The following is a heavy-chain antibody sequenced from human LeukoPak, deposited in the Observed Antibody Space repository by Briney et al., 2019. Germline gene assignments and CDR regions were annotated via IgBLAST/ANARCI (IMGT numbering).Heavy chain of an antibody. J-gene: IGHJ3*02. CDR3: ARVLYYGSGSYYHIGHDAFDI. D-gene: IGHD3-10*01. V-gene: IGHV4-39*07. CDR2: IYYTGST. Sequence: SETLSLTCTVSGGPISSSSYYWGWIRQPPGKGLEWIGSIYYTGSTYYNPSLKSRVTISVDTSKNQFSLKLSSVTAADTAVYYCARVLYYGSGSYYHIGHDAFDIWGQGTMVTVSS. CDR1: GGPISSSSYY.